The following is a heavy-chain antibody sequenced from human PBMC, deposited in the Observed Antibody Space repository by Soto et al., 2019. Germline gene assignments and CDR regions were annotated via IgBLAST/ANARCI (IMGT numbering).Heavy chain of an antibody. D-gene: IGHD6-13*01. J-gene: IGHJ4*02. Sequence: QVQLVESGGVVVQPGRSLRLSCAASGFTFSSHGMHWVRQAPGKGLEWVAVIYYDGSDEYYADSVKGRFTISRDNSKNTLHLQRNSLRDEDTAVYHCARDYSSTSYGFDSWGQGTLVTVSS. V-gene: IGHV3-33*01. CDR3: ARDYSSTSYGFDS. CDR2: IYYDGSDE. CDR1: GFTFSSHG.